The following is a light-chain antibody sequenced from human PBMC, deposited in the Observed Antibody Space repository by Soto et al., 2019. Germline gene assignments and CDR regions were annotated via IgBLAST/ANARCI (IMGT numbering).Light chain of an antibody. Sequence: QSVLTQPPSVSAAPGQKVTISCSGSSSDIGKNYVSWYQQLPGAAPELLMYENSKRPSGIPDRFSGSKSGTSAALGITGLQTGDEADYFCGTWDGSLSAWVFGGGTKVTVL. J-gene: IGLJ3*02. CDR2: ENS. V-gene: IGLV1-51*02. CDR3: GTWDGSLSAWV. CDR1: SSDIGKNY.